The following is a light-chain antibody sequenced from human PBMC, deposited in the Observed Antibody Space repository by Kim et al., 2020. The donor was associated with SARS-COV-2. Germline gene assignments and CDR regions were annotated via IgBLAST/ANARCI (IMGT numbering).Light chain of an antibody. CDR3: QTWATAKGV. V-gene: IGLV4-69*01. Sequence: SGKLTCTLSSGHSSYAIAWHQQQPEKGPRYLMRLNSDGSHTKGDGIPDRFSGSSSGAERYLTISSLQSDDEADYYCQTWATAKGVFGGGTQLTVL. CDR1: SGHSSYA. J-gene: IGLJ2*01. CDR2: LNSDGSH.